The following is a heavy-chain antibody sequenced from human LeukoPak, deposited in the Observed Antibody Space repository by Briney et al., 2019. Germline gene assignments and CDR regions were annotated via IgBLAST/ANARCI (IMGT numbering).Heavy chain of an antibody. CDR1: GFTFSSYE. V-gene: IGHV3-66*01. CDR2: IYSGGST. Sequence: GGSLRLSCAASGFTFSSYEMNWVRQAPGKGLEWVSVIYSGGSTYYADSVKGRFTISRDNSKNTLYLQMNSLRAEDTAVYYCARDFWGSYRSHDAFDIWGQGTMVTVSS. CDR3: ARDFWGSYRSHDAFDI. D-gene: IGHD3-16*02. J-gene: IGHJ3*02.